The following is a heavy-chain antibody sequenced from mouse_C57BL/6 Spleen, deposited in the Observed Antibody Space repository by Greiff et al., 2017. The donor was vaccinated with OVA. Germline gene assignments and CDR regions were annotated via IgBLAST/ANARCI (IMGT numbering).Heavy chain of an antibody. CDR2: IRSKSNNYAT. V-gene: IGHV10-1*01. D-gene: IGHD1-1*01. CDR1: GFSFNTYA. J-gene: IGHJ1*03. Sequence: EVMLVESGGGLVQPKGSLKLSCAASGFSFNTYAMNWVRQAPGKGLEWVARIRSKSNNYATYYADSVKDRFTISRDDSESMLYLQMNNLKTEETARYYCVGHPPYYYGSTHWYFDVWGTGTTVTVSS. CDR3: VGHPPYYYGSTHWYFDV.